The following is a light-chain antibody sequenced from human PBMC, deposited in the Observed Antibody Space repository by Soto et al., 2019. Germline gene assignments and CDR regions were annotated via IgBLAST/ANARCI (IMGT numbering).Light chain of an antibody. Sequence: DIQMTQSPSTLSGSVGDRVTITCRASQSVLSWLAWYQQKPGKAPKLLIYKASTLKSGVPSRFSGSGSGTEFTLTISSLQPDDFATYYCQHYNSYSEAFGQGTKVDIK. J-gene: IGKJ1*01. CDR2: KAS. V-gene: IGKV1-5*03. CDR3: QHYNSYSEA. CDR1: QSVLSW.